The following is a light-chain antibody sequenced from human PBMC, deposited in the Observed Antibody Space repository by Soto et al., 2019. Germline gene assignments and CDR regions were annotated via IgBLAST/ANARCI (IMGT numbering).Light chain of an antibody. Sequence: DIQLTQSPSFLSASVGDRVTITCRASQGISSYLAWYQQKPWKAPKLLIYTASTLQSGCPSRFSGSGSGTEFTLTIRSLQPEDFATYSCQQLNSYPSTFCQGTRLEIK. CDR3: QQLNSYPST. CDR2: TAS. V-gene: IGKV1-9*01. J-gene: IGKJ5*01. CDR1: QGISSY.